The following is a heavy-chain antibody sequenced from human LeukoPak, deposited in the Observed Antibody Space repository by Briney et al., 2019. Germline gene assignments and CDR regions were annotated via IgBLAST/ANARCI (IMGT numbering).Heavy chain of an antibody. D-gene: IGHD3-16*01. Sequence: ASVKVSCKASGGTFSSYAISWVRQAPGQGLEWMGRIIPILGIANYAQKFQGRVTITADKSTSTAYMELSSLRSEDTAVYYCARAATYYDYVWGSSAWDYWGQGTLVTVSS. J-gene: IGHJ4*02. CDR2: IIPILGIA. CDR3: ARAATYYDYVWGSSAWDY. CDR1: GGTFSSYA. V-gene: IGHV1-69*04.